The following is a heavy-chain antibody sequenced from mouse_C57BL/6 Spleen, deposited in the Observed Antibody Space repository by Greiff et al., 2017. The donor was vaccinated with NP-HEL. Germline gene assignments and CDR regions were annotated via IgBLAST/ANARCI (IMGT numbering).Heavy chain of an antibody. Sequence: VQLQQSGAELVKPGASVKISCKASGYAFSSYWMNWVKQRPGKGLEWIGQIYPGDGDTNYNGKFKGKATLTADKSSSTAYMQLSSLTSEDSAVYFCARWGTTVVPSWFAYWGQGTLVTVSA. D-gene: IGHD1-1*01. CDR2: IYPGDGDT. CDR1: GYAFSSYW. J-gene: IGHJ3*01. V-gene: IGHV1-80*01. CDR3: ARWGTTVVPSWFAY.